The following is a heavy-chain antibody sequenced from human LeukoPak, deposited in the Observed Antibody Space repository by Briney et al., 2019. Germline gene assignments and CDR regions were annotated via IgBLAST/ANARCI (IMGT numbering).Heavy chain of an antibody. CDR2: INAGNGNT. CDR3: ARGRWTTVTNYYYMDV. V-gene: IGHV1-3*03. Sequence: ASVKVSCKASGYTFTSYAMHWVRQAPGQRLEWMGWINAGNGNTKYSQEFQGRVTITRDTSASTAYMELSSLRSEDMAVYYCARGRWTTVTNYYYMDVWGKGTTVTVSS. CDR1: GYTFTSYA. D-gene: IGHD4-17*01. J-gene: IGHJ6*03.